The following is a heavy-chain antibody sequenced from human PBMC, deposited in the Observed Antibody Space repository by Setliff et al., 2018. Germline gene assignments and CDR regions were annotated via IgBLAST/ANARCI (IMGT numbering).Heavy chain of an antibody. CDR3: ARERYFDY. J-gene: IGHJ4*02. CDR1: GYAFNRNG. CDR2: TSSSSGNT. V-gene: IGHV1-18*01. Sequence: ASVKVSCKASGYAFNRNGMSWVRQAPGQGLEWMGWTSSSSGNTNYAQKFQGRVIMTRNTSISTAYLELNTLRSDDTAVYYCARERYFDYWGQGTLVTVSS.